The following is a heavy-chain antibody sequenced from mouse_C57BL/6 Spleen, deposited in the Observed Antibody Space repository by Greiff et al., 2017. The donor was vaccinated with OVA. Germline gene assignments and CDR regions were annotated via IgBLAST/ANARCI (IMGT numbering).Heavy chain of an antibody. D-gene: IGHD1-1*01. J-gene: IGHJ1*03. CDR3: TRGPSNDCGSSLWYFDV. Sequence: EVKVVESGAGLVKPGGSLKLSCAASGFTFSSYAMSWVRQTPEKRLEWVAYISSGGDYIYYADTVKGRFTISSDNARNTLYLQMSSRKSEDTAMYYGTRGPSNDCGSSLWYFDVWGTGTTVTVSS. CDR1: GFTFSSYA. CDR2: ISSGGDYI. V-gene: IGHV5-9-1*02.